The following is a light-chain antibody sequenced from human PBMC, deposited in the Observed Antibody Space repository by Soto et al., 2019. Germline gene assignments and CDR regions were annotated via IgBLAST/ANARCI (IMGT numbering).Light chain of an antibody. CDR2: GAS. CDR1: QNTSSSR. CDR3: QQYGSSPQT. J-gene: IGKJ1*01. V-gene: IGKV3-20*01. Sequence: EIVCTKSQIPLTLSPGARATPSCSTSQNTSSSRLVWYQQKPGQAPTLLILGASSRATGIPDRFSGSGSGTDFTLTISRLEPEDFAVYYCQQYGSSPQTFGQGTKVDIK.